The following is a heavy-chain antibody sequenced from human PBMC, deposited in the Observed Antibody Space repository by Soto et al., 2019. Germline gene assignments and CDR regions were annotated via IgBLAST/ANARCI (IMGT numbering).Heavy chain of an antibody. CDR2: INQDGSEK. CDR3: SGGVGDAF. J-gene: IGHJ4*02. V-gene: IGHV3-7*04. D-gene: IGHD1-26*01. CDR1: ESTVSRDW. Sequence: EVHLVESGGGLVQTGGSLRLSCAIFESTVSRDWMNWVRQAPGKGLEWVAHINQDGSEKYYVDSVKGRFTISRDNAKKSLYLQMTSLRPADTGMYYCSGGVGDAFWGQGTLVTVSS.